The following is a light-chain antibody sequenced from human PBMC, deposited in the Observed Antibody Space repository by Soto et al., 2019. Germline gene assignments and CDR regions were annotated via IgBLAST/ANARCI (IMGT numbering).Light chain of an antibody. CDR1: QSVSSY. J-gene: IGKJ2*01. CDR3: QQRSTWPQT. Sequence: EIVLTQSPATLSLSPGERATLSCRASQSVSSYLAWYQQKPGQAPRLLIYDASSRATGIPARFSGSGSATDFTLTISSLESEDFAVYYCQQRSTWPQTFGQGTKLEIK. CDR2: DAS. V-gene: IGKV3-11*01.